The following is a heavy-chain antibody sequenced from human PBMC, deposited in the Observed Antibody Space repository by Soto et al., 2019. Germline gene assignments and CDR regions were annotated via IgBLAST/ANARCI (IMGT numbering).Heavy chain of an antibody. CDR2: IYYSGSP. V-gene: IGHV4-59*01. CDR1: GGSISSYY. D-gene: IGHD2-21*02. J-gene: IGHJ6*02. Sequence: SETLSLTCTVSGGSISSYYWSWIRQPPGKGLEWIGYIYYSGSPYYNPSLKSRVTISVDTSKNQFSLKLYSVTAADTAVYYCAREGDVPYYYYGMDVWGQGTTVTVSS. CDR3: AREGDVPYYYYGMDV.